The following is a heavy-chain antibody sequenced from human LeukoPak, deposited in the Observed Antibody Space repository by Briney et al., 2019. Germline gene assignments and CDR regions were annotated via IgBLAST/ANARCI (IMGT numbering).Heavy chain of an antibody. Sequence: SETLSLTCAVYGGSFSGYYWSWIRQPPGKGLEWIWEINHSGGTHYNPSLKSRVIISADTSKIQFSLKLYSVTAADTAVYYCVRGLYCTSTNCYKDYWGQGTLVTVSS. D-gene: IGHD2-2*02. V-gene: IGHV4-34*01. CDR2: INHSGGT. CDR1: GGSFSGYY. CDR3: VRGLYCTSTNCYKDY. J-gene: IGHJ4*02.